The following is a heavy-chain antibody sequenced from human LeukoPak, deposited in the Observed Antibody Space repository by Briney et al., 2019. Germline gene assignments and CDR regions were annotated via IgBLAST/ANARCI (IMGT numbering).Heavy chain of an antibody. Sequence: GGSLRLSCAASGFTVSSNYMSWVRQAPGKGLEWVSVIYSGGSTYYADSVKGRFTISRDNSKNTLYLQMNSLRAEDTAVYYCARDEEQLDLGAFDIWGQGTMVTVSS. J-gene: IGHJ3*02. D-gene: IGHD6-13*01. CDR3: ARDEEQLDLGAFDI. CDR1: GFTVSSNY. CDR2: IYSGGST. V-gene: IGHV3-53*01.